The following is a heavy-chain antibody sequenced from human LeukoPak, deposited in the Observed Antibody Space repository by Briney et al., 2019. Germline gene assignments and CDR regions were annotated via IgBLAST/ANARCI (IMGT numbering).Heavy chain of an antibody. Sequence: PGRSLRLSCAASGFTFSSYGMHWVCQAPGKGLEWVAVISYDGSNRYYADSVKGRFTISRDNSKNTLYLQMNSLRAEDTAVYYCAKVGLRGVFDYWGQGTLVTVSS. CDR2: ISYDGSNR. CDR1: GFTFSSYG. CDR3: AKVGLRGVFDY. J-gene: IGHJ4*02. V-gene: IGHV3-30*18. D-gene: IGHD3-10*01.